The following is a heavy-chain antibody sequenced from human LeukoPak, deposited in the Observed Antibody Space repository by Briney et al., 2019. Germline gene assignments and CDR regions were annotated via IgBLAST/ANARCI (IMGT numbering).Heavy chain of an antibody. CDR1: GYTFSVYF. J-gene: IGHJ3*02. Sequence: GASVKVSCKASGYTFSVYFINWVRQAPGQGLEWMGIIYPSGGRTNYAQKFQGRVTMTRDMSTSTVYMELSSLRSEDTAVYYCASRTRPDVGAFDIWGQGTMVTVPS. CDR2: IYPSGGRT. D-gene: IGHD6-6*01. CDR3: ASRTRPDVGAFDI. V-gene: IGHV1-46*01.